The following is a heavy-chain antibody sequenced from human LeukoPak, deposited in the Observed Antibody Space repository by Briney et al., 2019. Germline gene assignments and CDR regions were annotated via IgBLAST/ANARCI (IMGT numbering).Heavy chain of an antibody. V-gene: IGHV3-7*01. Sequence: GGSLRLSCAASGFTFSSYWMSWVRQAPGKGLEWVANIKQDGSEKYYVDSVKGRFTISRDNAKNSLYLQMNSLRAEDTAVYYCARVRGGSGYVCDIWGQGTMVTVSS. CDR1: GFTFSSYW. CDR2: IKQDGSEK. D-gene: IGHD3-22*01. CDR3: ARVRGGSGYVCDI. J-gene: IGHJ3*02.